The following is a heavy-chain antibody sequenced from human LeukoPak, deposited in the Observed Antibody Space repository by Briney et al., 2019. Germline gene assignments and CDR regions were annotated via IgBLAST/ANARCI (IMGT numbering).Heavy chain of an antibody. CDR1: GSTFTSYW. CDR2: VNSDGSST. V-gene: IGHV3-74*01. Sequence: GGSLRLSCAASGSTFTSYWMHWVRQAPGKGLVWVSRVNSDGSSTTYADSVKGRFTISRDNAKNTLYLQMNSLRAEDTAVYYCARGRYYGMDVWGQGTTVTVSS. CDR3: ARGRYYGMDV. J-gene: IGHJ6*02.